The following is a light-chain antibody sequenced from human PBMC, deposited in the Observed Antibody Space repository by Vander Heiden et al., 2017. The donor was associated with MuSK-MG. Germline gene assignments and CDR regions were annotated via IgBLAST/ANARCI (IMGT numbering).Light chain of an antibody. J-gene: IGKJ3*01. CDR2: AAS. CDR1: QSISNY. CDR3: QQTYNTVFT. V-gene: IGKV1-39*01. Sequence: DIKMTQSPSSLSASVGDRVTITCRASQSISNYLNWYQQKPGKAPHLLIYAASNLQGGVPSRFSGSGSGTDFTLTISSLQPEDFATYSCQQTYNTVFTFGPGTKVDFK.